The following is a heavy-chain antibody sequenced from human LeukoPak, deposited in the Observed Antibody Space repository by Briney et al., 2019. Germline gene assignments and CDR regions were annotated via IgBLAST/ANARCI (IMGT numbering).Heavy chain of an antibody. Sequence: GGSLRLSCAASGFTFSSYAMSWVRQAPGKGQEWVSAISGSGGSTYYADSVKGRFTISRDNSKNTLYLQMNSLRAEDTAVYYCAKGWGGSGWYVDAFVIWGQGTMVTVSS. V-gene: IGHV3-23*01. CDR1: GFTFSSYA. D-gene: IGHD6-19*01. CDR3: AKGWGGSGWYVDAFVI. CDR2: ISGSGGST. J-gene: IGHJ3*02.